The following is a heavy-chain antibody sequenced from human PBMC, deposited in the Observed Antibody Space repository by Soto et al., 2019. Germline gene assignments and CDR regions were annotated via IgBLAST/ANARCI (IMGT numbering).Heavy chain of an antibody. J-gene: IGHJ4*01. Sequence: PSDTLSLTFAVSGCSISSGGYSWSWILQPPGKGLEWIGYIYHSGSTYYNPSLKSRLTLSADTSKNQFSLKLSSVTAAATAVYYCAILGRMSGTARVTHDY. V-gene: IGHV4-30-2*05. CDR1: GCSISSGGYS. CDR3: AILGRMSGTARVTHDY. D-gene: IGHD2-15*01. CDR2: IYHSGST.